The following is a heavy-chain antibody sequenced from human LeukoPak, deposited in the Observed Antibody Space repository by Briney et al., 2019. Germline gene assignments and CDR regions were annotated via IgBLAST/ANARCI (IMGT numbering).Heavy chain of an antibody. J-gene: IGHJ6*02. CDR2: IYYSGST. D-gene: IGHD3-10*01. CDR3: ARHSDKILWFGAYYGMDV. CDR1: GGSISSYY. V-gene: IGHV4-59*08. Sequence: WETLSLTCTVSGGSISSYYWSWIRQPPGKGLEWIGYIYYSGSTNYNPSLKSRVTISVDTSKNQFSLKLSSVTAADTAVYYCARHSDKILWFGAYYGMDVWGQGTTVTVSS.